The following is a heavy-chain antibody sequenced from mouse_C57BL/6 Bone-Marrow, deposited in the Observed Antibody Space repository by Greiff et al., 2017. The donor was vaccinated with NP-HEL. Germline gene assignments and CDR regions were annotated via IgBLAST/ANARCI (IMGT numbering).Heavy chain of an antibody. V-gene: IGHV14-4*01. J-gene: IGHJ2*01. CDR1: GFNFTDDY. D-gene: IGHD1-1*01. Sequence: VQLQQSGAELVRPGASVKLSCTASGFNFTDDYMHWVKQRPEQGLEWIGWIDPENGDTDYDSKFQGKATITADTSSNTAYLQLSSLTSEDTAVYYCTLITTVNYWGQGTTLTVSA. CDR2: IDPENGDT. CDR3: TLITTVNY.